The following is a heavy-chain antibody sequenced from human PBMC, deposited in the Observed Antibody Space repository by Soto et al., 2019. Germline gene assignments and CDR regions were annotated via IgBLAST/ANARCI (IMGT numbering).Heavy chain of an antibody. CDR2: ISWNSDST. D-gene: IGHD1-26*01. CDR3: AKDTYIIVGGTHIDF. J-gene: IGHJ4*02. CDR1: GFTFDDYA. Sequence: EVHLVESGGGLVQPGRSLRLSCAASGFTFDDYAMHWVRQAPGKGLEWVSGISWNSDSTGYADSVKGRFTISRDNAKNSLFQQMNSLRAEDTAMYFCAKDTYIIVGGTHIDFWGRGTLVSVSS. V-gene: IGHV3-9*01.